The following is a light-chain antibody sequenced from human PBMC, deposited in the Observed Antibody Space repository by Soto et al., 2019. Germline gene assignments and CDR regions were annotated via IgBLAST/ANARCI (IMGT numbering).Light chain of an antibody. CDR1: SNDVGHYNY. CDR3: SSYTTSSTVWA. J-gene: IGLJ3*02. V-gene: IGLV2-14*01. Sequence: QSALTQPASVSGSPGQSITISCTGTSNDVGHYNYVSWYQQRPGKVPKLIIYEVSTRPSGVSGRFSGSKSGNTASLTISGLQADDEADYYCSSYTTSSTVWAFGGGTKVTVL. CDR2: EVS.